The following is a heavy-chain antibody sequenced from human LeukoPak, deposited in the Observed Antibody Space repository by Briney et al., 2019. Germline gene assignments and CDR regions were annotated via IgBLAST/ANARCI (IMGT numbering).Heavy chain of an antibody. CDR3: ARDRSSEPFDY. J-gene: IGHJ4*02. CDR2: IQYDGSTI. D-gene: IGHD2-2*01. CDR1: GFTFTNSG. Sequence: GGSLRLSCAASGFTFTNSGMHWVRQAPGKGLEWVAFIQYDGSTIFYADSVEGRFTISRDNSKNTLYLQMNSLRAEDTAVYYCARDRSSEPFDYWGQGTLVTVSS. V-gene: IGHV3-30*02.